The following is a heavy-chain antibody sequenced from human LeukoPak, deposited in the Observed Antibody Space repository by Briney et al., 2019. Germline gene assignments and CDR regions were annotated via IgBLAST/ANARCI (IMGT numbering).Heavy chain of an antibody. CDR3: ARDRNSYGTNNWFDP. V-gene: IGHV3-20*04. Sequence: RAGGSLRLSCAASGFIFDDYGMTWVRQAPGKGLEWVSGTNWNGASTGYADSVKGRFTISRDNAKNSLYLQMNSLRAEDTAVYYCARDRNSYGTNNWFDPWGQGTLVTVSS. J-gene: IGHJ5*02. D-gene: IGHD5-18*01. CDR1: GFIFDDYG. CDR2: TNWNGAST.